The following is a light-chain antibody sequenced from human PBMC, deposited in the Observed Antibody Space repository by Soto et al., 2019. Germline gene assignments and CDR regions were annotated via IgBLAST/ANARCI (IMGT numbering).Light chain of an antibody. CDR1: QTAGSTF. V-gene: IGKV3-20*01. Sequence: EVVLTQSPGTLSLSPGDRATLSCRARQTAGSTFVAWYQQRPGQAPRLLIYRTSSRATGIPDRFSGAGSGTVLALTISSLEPEDFAMYYCQHYGDSLTWTFGRGTKVEIK. CDR3: QHYGDSLTWT. CDR2: RTS. J-gene: IGKJ1*01.